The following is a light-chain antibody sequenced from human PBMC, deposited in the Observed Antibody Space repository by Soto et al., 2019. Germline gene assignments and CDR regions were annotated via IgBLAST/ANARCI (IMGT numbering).Light chain of an antibody. CDR3: QQYGSSPFT. CDR1: QTVDGNS. J-gene: IGKJ3*01. Sequence: EIVLTQSPGRLSLSPGERATLSCRASQTVDGNSLAWYQQKPGQAPRLLMFDAFNRATGIPDRFSGSGSGTDFTLTISRLEPDDFALYYCQQYGSSPFTFGPGTTVDV. CDR2: DAF. V-gene: IGKV3-20*01.